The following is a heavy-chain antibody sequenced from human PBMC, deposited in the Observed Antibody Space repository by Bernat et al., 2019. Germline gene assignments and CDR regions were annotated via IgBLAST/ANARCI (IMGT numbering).Heavy chain of an antibody. Sequence: EVQLLESGGGLVQPGGSLRLSCAASGFTFSSYAMSWVRQAPGKGLEWVSAISGSGGSTYYADSVKGRFTISRNNSKNTLYLQMNSLRAEDTAVYYCAKEGGGYDILTGYYMRGYFDYWGQGTLVIVSS. J-gene: IGHJ4*02. CDR2: ISGSGGST. CDR3: AKEGGGYDILTGYYMRGYFDY. V-gene: IGHV3-23*01. CDR1: GFTFSSYA. D-gene: IGHD3-9*01.